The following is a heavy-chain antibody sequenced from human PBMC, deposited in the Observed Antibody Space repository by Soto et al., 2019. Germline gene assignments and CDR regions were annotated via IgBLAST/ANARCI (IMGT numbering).Heavy chain of an antibody. CDR2: IYSSGST. CDR1: GGSISSGDYY. V-gene: IGHV4-30-4*01. J-gene: IGHJ6*02. D-gene: IGHD5-12*01. Sequence: SETLSLTCTVSGGSISSGDYYWSWIRQPPGKGLEWIGYIYSSGSTYYNPSLKSRVTISVDTSKNQFSLKLSSVTAADTAVYYCARDKLGGLLDYYYGMDVWGQGTTVTVSS. CDR3: ARDKLGGLLDYYYGMDV.